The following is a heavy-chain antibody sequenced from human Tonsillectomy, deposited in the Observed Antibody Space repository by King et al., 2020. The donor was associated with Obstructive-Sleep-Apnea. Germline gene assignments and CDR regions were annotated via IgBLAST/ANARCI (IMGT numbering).Heavy chain of an antibody. CDR2: ISSSHRAI. CDR3: ARGGDYGDYNNY. D-gene: IGHD4-17*01. CDR1: GFTFSDYY. V-gene: IGHV3-11*01. Sequence: HVQLVESGGTLVKPGGSLRLSCAASGFTFSDYYMHWIRQAPGKGLEWLSYISSSHRAIYYADSVKGRFTISRDNTKNSLYLQLNSLRVEDTAVYYCARGGDYGDYNNYWGQGTLVTVSS. J-gene: IGHJ4*02.